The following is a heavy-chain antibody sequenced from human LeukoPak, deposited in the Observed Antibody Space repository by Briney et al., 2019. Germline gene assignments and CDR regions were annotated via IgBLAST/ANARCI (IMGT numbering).Heavy chain of an antibody. V-gene: IGHV3-48*01. CDR2: ISLSSTTI. CDR1: GFTFSTYN. D-gene: IGHD3-10*01. J-gene: IGHJ6*03. CDR3: AREGGGSAFYYYYYMNV. Sequence: PGGSLRLSCAASGFTFSTYNMNWVRQAPGKGLEWVSFISLSSTTIYYADSAKGRFTISRDNAKNSLCLQMNSLRAEDTAVYYCAREGGGSAFYYYYYMNVWGKGTTVTVSS.